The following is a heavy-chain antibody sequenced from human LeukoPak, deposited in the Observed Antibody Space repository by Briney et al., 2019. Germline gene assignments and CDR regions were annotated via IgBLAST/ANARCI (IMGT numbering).Heavy chain of an antibody. J-gene: IGHJ6*02. Sequence: SETLSLTCAVYGGSFSGYYWSWIRQPPGKGLEWIGEINHSGSTSYNPSLKSRVTISVDTSKNQFSLKLSSVTAADTAVYYCARIGYYYYYGMDVWGQGTTVTVSS. CDR2: INHSGST. D-gene: IGHD3-16*01. CDR3: ARIGYYYYYGMDV. CDR1: GGSFSGYY. V-gene: IGHV4-34*01.